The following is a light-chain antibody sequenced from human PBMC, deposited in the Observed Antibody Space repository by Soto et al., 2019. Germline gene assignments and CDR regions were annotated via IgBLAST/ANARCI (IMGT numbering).Light chain of an antibody. CDR1: QGIRSA. Sequence: AIQVTQSPSSLSASVGDMVTITCRTSQGIRSALGWYQQKPVKVPKLLIYAASTLQSGVPSRFSGSGPGRDFTLTISSLQPEDFATYYCLLDYAYFWAFGQGTKVEIK. CDR2: AAS. V-gene: IGKV1-6*01. CDR3: LLDYAYFWA. J-gene: IGKJ1*01.